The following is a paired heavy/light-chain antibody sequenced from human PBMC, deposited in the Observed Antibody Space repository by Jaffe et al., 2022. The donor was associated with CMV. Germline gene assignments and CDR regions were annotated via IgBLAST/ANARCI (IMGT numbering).Heavy chain of an antibody. V-gene: IGHV1-69*01. CDR3: ARSGSLLWFGMTRRKNWFDP. D-gene: IGHD3-10*01. J-gene: IGHJ5*02. CDR1: GGTFSSYA. Sequence: QVQLVQSGAEVKKPGSSVKVSCKASGGTFSSYAISWVRQAPGQGLEWMGGIIPIFGTANYAQKFQGRVTITADESTSTAYMELSSLRSEDTAVYYCARSGSLLWFGMTRRKNWFDPWGQGTLVTVSS. CDR2: IIPIFGTA.
Light chain of an antibody. CDR2: GAS. V-gene: IGKV3-15*01. CDR3: QQYNNWPIT. J-gene: IGKJ5*01. Sequence: EIVMTQSPATLSVSPGERATLSCRASQSVSSNLAWYQQKPGQAPRLLIYGASTRATGIPARFSGSGSGTEFTLTISSLQSEDFAVYYCQQYNNWPITFGQGTRLEIK. CDR1: QSVSSN.